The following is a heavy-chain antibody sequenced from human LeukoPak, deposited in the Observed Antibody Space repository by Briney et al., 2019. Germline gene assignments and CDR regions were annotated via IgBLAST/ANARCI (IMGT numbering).Heavy chain of an antibody. J-gene: IGHJ4*02. V-gene: IGHV3-30*04. CDR1: GFTFSHFA. Sequence: GRSLRLSCEASGFTFSHFAMHWVRPAPGKGLEWVAVISYDGRKKYYADSLQGRFTLSRDNSQNTVYLQMNSLRDDDTALYYCVRGSKIRGVIPEGEFDYGGQGTLVTVSS. CDR3: VRGSKIRGVIPEGEFDY. CDR2: ISYDGRKK. D-gene: IGHD3-10*01.